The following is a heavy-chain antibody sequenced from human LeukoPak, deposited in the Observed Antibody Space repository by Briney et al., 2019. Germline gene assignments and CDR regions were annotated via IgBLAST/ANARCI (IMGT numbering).Heavy chain of an antibody. D-gene: IGHD1-26*01. V-gene: IGHV5-51*01. CDR2: IYPGDSGP. J-gene: IGHJ3*01. CDR1: GSIFTSYC. CDR3: GMSGDRVPLQDDVFDV. Sequence: GASLKISCKVSGSIFTSYCIGWVRQLPGKGLEWMGIIYPGDSGPTYSPSFQGQVTISVDKSINTAYLQWSSLQASDTAMYYCGMSGDRVPLQDDVFDVWGQGTMFTVST.